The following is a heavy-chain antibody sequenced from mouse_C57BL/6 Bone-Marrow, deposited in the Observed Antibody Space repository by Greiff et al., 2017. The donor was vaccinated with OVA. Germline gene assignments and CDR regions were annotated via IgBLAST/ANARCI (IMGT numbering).Heavy chain of an antibody. V-gene: IGHV2-6-1*01. J-gene: IGHJ1*03. CDR1: GFSLTSYG. CDR2: IWSDGST. D-gene: IGHD1-1*01. CDR3: ARHGYGSSLHWYFDV. Sequence: VQVVESGPGLVAPSQSLSITCTVSGFSLTSYGVHWVRQPPGKGLEWLVVIWSDGSTTYNSALKSRLSISKDNSKSQVFLKMNSLQTDDTAMYYCARHGYGSSLHWYFDVWGTGTTVTVSS.